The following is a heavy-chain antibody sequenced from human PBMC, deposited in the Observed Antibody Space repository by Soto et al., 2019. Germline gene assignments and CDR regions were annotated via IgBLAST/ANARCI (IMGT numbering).Heavy chain of an antibody. CDR2: INQDGSET. CDR3: ARVDWGSYY. Sequence: EVQLLESGGGLVQPGGSLRLSCAASGFTFGRYWMSWVRQAPGKGLEWVANINQDGSETYYVDSVKGRFTISRDNAKNSLYLQMNSLRAEDTAVYYCARVDWGSYYWGQGTLVTVSS. D-gene: IGHD7-27*01. V-gene: IGHV3-7*03. J-gene: IGHJ4*02. CDR1: GFTFGRYW.